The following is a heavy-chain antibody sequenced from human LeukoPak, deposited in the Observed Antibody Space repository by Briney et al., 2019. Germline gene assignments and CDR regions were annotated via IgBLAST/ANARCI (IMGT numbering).Heavy chain of an antibody. Sequence: PSETLSLTCAVYGGSFSGYYWSWIRQPPGKGLEWIGEINHSGSTNYNPSLKSRVTISVDTSKNQFSLKLSSVTAADTAVYYCARALARGPYYYYYYMDVWGKGTTVTVSS. J-gene: IGHJ6*03. CDR3: ARALARGPYYYYYYMDV. CDR1: GGSFSGYY. CDR2: INHSGST. V-gene: IGHV4-34*01. D-gene: IGHD6-6*01.